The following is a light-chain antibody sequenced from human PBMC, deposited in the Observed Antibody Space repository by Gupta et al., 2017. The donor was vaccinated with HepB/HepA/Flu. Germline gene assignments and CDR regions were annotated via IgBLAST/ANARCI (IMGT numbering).Light chain of an antibody. V-gene: IGKV3-15*01. J-gene: IGKJ4*01. Sequence: EIVMTQSPATLSVSPGERATLSCRASQSLGDSLGWYQQKPGQAPRLLIYGASTRATGIPARLRGSGSGTEFTLTISSLKSEDFAVYYCQKYKNWPLTFGGGTKVESK. CDR1: QSLGDS. CDR2: GAS. CDR3: QKYKNWPLT.